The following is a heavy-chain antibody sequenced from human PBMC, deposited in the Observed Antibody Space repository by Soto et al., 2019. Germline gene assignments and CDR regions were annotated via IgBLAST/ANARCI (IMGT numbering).Heavy chain of an antibody. CDR1: GGSISSYY. Sequence: SETLSLTCTVSGGSISSYYWSWIRQPPGKGLEWIGYIYYSGSTNYNPSLKSRVTISVDTSKNQFSLKLSSVTAADTAVYYCAREATFLFDPWGQGTLVTVSS. CDR2: IYYSGST. D-gene: IGHD2-21*01. CDR3: AREATFLFDP. J-gene: IGHJ5*02. V-gene: IGHV4-59*01.